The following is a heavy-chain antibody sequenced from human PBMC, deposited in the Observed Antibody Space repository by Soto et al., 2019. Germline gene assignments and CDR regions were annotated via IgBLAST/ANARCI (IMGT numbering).Heavy chain of an antibody. CDR2: ISYDGSNK. CDR1: GFTFSSYA. CDR3: ARDYSSGALDY. V-gene: IGHV3-30-3*01. J-gene: IGHJ4*02. Sequence: QVQLVESGGGVVQPGRSLRLSCAASGFTFSSYAMHWVRQAPGKGLEWVAVISYDGSNKYYADSVKGRFTISRDNSKNTLYLQMHSLRAEDTAVYYCARDYSSGALDYLGQGTLVTVSS. D-gene: IGHD6-19*01.